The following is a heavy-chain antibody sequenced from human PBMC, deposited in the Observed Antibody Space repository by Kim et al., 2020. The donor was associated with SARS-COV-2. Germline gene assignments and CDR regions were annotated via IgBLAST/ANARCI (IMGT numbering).Heavy chain of an antibody. CDR3: ARGGVFGFNP. V-gene: IGHV4-30-2*01. J-gene: IGHJ5*02. D-gene: IGHD3-3*01. Sequence: SETLSLTCAVSGGSISSGGYSWSWIRQPPGKGLEWIGYIYHSGSTYYNPSLKSRVTISVDRSKNQFSLKLSSVTAADTAVYYCARGGVFGFNPWGQGTLVTVSS. CDR1: GGSISSGGYS. CDR2: IYHSGST.